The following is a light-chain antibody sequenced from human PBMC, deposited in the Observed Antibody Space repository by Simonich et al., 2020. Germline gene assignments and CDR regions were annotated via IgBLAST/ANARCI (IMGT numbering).Light chain of an antibody. CDR2: RNN. CDR3: AAWDDSLSGWV. J-gene: IGLJ3*02. V-gene: IGLV1-47*01. CDR1: SSNIGSNY. Sequence: QSVLTQPPSASGTPWQRVTISCSGSSSNIGSNYVYWYQQLPGTAPKLLISRNNQRPSGVPDRFSGSKSGTSASLAISGLRSEDEADYYCAAWDDSLSGWVFGGGTKLTVL.